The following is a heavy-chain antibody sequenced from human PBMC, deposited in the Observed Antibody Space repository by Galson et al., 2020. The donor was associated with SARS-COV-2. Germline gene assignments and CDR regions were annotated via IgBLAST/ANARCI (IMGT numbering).Heavy chain of an antibody. Sequence: LVKVSCKASGGTFSSYAISWVRQAPGQGLEWMGGIIPILGIANYAQKFQGRVTITADKSTSTAYMELSSRRSEDTAVYYCARDRDWNDKTYDDCYYMDVWGKGTTVTVSS. CDR1: GGTFSSYA. D-gene: IGHD1-1*01. CDR2: IIPILGIA. J-gene: IGHJ6*03. V-gene: IGHV1-69*10. CDR3: ARDRDWNDKTYDDCYYMDV.